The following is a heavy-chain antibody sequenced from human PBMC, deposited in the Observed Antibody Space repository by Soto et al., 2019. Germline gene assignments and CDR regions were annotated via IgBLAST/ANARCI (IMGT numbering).Heavy chain of an antibody. J-gene: IGHJ6*02. Sequence: GASVKVSCKASGYTFTGYYMHWVRQAPGQGLEWMGWINPNSGGTNYAQKFQGWVTMTRDTSISTAYMELSRLRSDDTAVYYCARGTSSWPYYYYGMHVWGQGTTVTVSS. D-gene: IGHD6-13*01. CDR2: INPNSGGT. CDR3: ARGTSSWPYYYYGMHV. V-gene: IGHV1-2*04. CDR1: GYTFTGYY.